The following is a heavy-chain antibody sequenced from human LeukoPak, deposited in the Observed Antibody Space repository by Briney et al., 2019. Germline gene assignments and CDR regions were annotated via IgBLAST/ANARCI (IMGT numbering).Heavy chain of an antibody. CDR1: GGSISSSNYY. CDR2: IYYSGST. V-gene: IGHV4-39*07. CDR3: ASQKGSILEYYFDY. J-gene: IGHJ4*02. Sequence: SETLSLTCTVSGGSISSSNYYWGWIRQPPGKGLEWIGTIYYSGSTYYNPSLKSRVTISVDTSKNQFSLKLSSVTAADTAVYYCASQKGSILEYYFDYWGQGTLVTVSS. D-gene: IGHD2-2*01.